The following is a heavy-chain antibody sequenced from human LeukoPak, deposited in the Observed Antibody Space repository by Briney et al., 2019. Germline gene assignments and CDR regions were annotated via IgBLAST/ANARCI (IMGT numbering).Heavy chain of an antibody. CDR1: GFTFSSYA. CDR2: ISDGGGST. V-gene: IGHV3-23*01. CDR3: AKEGAVAGFDY. J-gene: IGHJ4*02. Sequence: GGSLRLSCAASGFTFSSYAMSWVRQAPGKGLEGVSSISDGGGSTYYADSVKGRFTISRDNSKNTLYLQMKSLRAEDTAVYYCAKEGAVAGFDYWGQGTLVTVSS. D-gene: IGHD6-19*01.